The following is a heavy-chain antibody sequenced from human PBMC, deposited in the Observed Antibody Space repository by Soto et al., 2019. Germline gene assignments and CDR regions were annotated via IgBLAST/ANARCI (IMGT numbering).Heavy chain of an antibody. CDR3: ARGPSGGFDY. CDR2: ILSDGSKQ. Sequence: GGSLRLSCAASRFTFSYYAMHWIRQAPGKGLEWMAVILSDGSKQYYAESVKGRFTISRDNSKSTLYLQMNSLRVEDTAVYYCARGPSGGFDYWGQGTLVTVSS. V-gene: IGHV3-30*04. D-gene: IGHD2-15*01. CDR1: RFTFSYYA. J-gene: IGHJ4*02.